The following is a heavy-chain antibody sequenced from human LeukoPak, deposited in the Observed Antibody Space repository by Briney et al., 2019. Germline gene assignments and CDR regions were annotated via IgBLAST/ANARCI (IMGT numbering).Heavy chain of an antibody. CDR2: IGSDNKP. V-gene: IGHV3-23*01. D-gene: IGHD3-10*02. CDR3: ARDLHYVAMDV. J-gene: IGHJ6*02. CDR1: GFTFSTYA. Sequence: GGSLRLSCTASGFTFSTYAMSWVRQAPGKGLEWVSSIGSDNKPHYSESVKGRFAISRDNSKSMLFLQLNSLRAEDTALYYRARDLHYVAMDVWGQGTTVTVSS.